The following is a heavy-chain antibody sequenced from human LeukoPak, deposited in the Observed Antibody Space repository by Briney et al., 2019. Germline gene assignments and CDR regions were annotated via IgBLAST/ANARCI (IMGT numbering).Heavy chain of an antibody. Sequence: GGSLRLSCAASGFAFSSYARNWVRQAPGKGLEWVSFVSGNGVTTNYADSVKGRFTTSRDNSENTLYLQMNSLRAEDTAVYHCAKVSGDGTDYWGQGTLVTVSS. CDR3: AKVSGDGTDY. J-gene: IGHJ4*02. V-gene: IGHV3-23*01. D-gene: IGHD3-10*01. CDR1: GFAFSSYA. CDR2: VSGNGVTT.